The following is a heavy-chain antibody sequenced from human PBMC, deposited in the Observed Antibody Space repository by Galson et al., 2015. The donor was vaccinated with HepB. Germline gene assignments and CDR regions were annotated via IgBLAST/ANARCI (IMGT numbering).Heavy chain of an antibody. J-gene: IGHJ4*02. CDR1: GFSFRSYA. CDR2: IAFNSDNT. CDR3: AKRSGSGWGAFDY. V-gene: IGHV3-23*01. Sequence: SLRLSCATSGFSFRSYAMNWVRQAPGKGLEWVSTIAFNSDNTYYADSVKGRFTISRDSSKNTLYLQINSLRAEDTAIYYCAKRSGSGWGAFDYWGQGTLVTVSS. D-gene: IGHD6-25*01.